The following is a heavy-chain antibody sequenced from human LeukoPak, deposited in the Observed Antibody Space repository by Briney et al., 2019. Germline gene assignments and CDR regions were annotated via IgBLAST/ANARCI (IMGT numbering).Heavy chain of an antibody. CDR3: ARYYCSGGSCYGGGFDY. CDR1: GGSISSSNW. V-gene: IGHV4-4*02. J-gene: IGHJ4*02. Sequence: SETLSLTCAASGGSISSSNWWSWVRQPPGKGLEWIGEIYHSGSTNYNPSLKSRVTISVDKSKNQFSLKLSSVTAADTAVYYCARYYCSGGSCYGGGFDYWGQGTLVTVSS. CDR2: IYHSGST. D-gene: IGHD2-15*01.